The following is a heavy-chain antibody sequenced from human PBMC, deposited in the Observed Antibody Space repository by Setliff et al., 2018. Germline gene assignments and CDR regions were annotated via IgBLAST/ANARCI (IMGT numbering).Heavy chain of an antibody. V-gene: IGHV1-69*05. Sequence: SVKVSCKASGYSFSDYGISWVRQAPGQGLEWMGGIIPIFGTANYAQRFQGRVTITTDESTNTAYMELSSLRSEDTAMYYCAREKVVVVSATSYHYYMDVWGKGTTVTVSS. J-gene: IGHJ6*03. CDR1: GYSFSDYG. CDR2: IIPIFGTA. CDR3: AREKVVVVSATSYHYYMDV. D-gene: IGHD2-15*01.